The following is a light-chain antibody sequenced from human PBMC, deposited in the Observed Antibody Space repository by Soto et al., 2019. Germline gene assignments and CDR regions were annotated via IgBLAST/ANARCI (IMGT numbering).Light chain of an antibody. CDR3: KSYDSSLSGYVV. CDR2: GNS. J-gene: IGLJ2*01. Sequence: QSVLTQPPSVSGAPGQRVTISCTGSSSNIGAGYDVHWYQQLPGTAPKLLIYGNSNRPSGVPDRFSGSKSGTSASLAITGLQAEYEDDYYCKSYDSSLSGYVVFGGGTKLTAL. V-gene: IGLV1-40*01. CDR1: SSNIGAGYD.